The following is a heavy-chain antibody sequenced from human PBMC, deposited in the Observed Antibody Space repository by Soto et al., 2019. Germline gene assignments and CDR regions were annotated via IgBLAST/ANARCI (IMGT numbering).Heavy chain of an antibody. D-gene: IGHD1-7*01. Sequence: EVQLVESGGGLAQPGGSLRLSCAASGFTVSSNYMSWVRQAPGKGLEWVSVIYSGGSTYYADSVKGRFTISRHNSKNTLYLQMNSLRAEDTAVYYCARDLTGTTNWFDPWGQGTLVTVSS. V-gene: IGHV3-53*04. CDR2: IYSGGST. CDR1: GFTVSSNY. CDR3: ARDLTGTTNWFDP. J-gene: IGHJ5*02.